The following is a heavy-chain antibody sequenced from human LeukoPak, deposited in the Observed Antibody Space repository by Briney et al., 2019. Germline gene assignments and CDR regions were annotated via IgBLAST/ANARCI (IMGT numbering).Heavy chain of an antibody. Sequence: SETLSLTCRVSGGSISRGSYYWSWIPQPAGKGLEWIGRIYTSGSTNYNPSLKSRVTISVDTSKNQFSLKLSSVTAADTAVYYCANANELFYWGQGTLVTVSS. CDR1: GGSISRGSYY. CDR2: IYTSGST. CDR3: ANANELFY. V-gene: IGHV4-61*02. D-gene: IGHD1-7*01. J-gene: IGHJ4*02.